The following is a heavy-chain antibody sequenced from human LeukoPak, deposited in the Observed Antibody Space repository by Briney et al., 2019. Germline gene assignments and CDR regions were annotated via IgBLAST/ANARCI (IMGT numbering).Heavy chain of an antibody. J-gene: IGHJ4*02. V-gene: IGHV3-30-3*01. CDR3: ARAKGYGAPPDY. CDR2: ISYDGSNK. CDR1: GFTFSSYA. D-gene: IGHD4/OR15-4a*01. Sequence: GGSLRLSCAASGFTFSSYAMHWVRQAPGKGLEWVAVISYDGSNKYYADSVKGRFTISRDSSKNTLYLQMNSLRAEDTAVNYCARAKGYGAPPDYWGQGTLVTVSS.